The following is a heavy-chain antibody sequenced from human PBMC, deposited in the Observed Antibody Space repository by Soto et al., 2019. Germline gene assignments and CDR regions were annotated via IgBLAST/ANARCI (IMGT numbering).Heavy chain of an antibody. CDR1: GDSVSHYW. D-gene: IGHD1-1*01. CDR2: VHYSGGT. J-gene: IGHJ5*02. Sequence: PSETLSLTCTVSGDSVSHYWWNWVRQTPGKGLEWIGNVHYSGGTKFNPSLQSRVTISVDMSSNQFSLSLTSVTAADTAIYYCAKDRDWNDWLDPWGQGILVTVSS. CDR3: AKDRDWNDWLDP. V-gene: IGHV4-59*02.